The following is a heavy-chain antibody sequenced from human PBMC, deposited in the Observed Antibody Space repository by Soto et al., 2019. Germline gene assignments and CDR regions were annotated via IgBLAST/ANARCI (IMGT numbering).Heavy chain of an antibody. D-gene: IGHD3-3*01. CDR2: IFDSETA. CDR3: ARENFGVVIHDAFDL. J-gene: IGHJ3*01. CDR1: GGSVGSGGYY. V-gene: IGHV4-31*03. Sequence: SGTLPHTCTVSGGSVGSGGYYWNWIRQHPGKGLEWLGYIFDSETAYYNPSLKSRLTISMDTSKNQFSLKVTSVTPADTAVYYCARENFGVVIHDAFDLWGQGTMVTVSS.